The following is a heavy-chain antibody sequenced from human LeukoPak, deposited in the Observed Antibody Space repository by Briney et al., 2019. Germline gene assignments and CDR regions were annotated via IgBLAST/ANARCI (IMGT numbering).Heavy chain of an antibody. V-gene: IGHV3-23*01. CDR3: AKPRGSHFDY. CDR1: GFIFSNYG. Sequence: GGSLRLSCAASGFIFSNYGMNWVRQAPGKGLEWVSAISGSGGSTYYADSVKGRFTISRDNSKNTLYLQMNSLRAEDTAVYYCAKPRGSHFDYWGQGTLVTVSS. J-gene: IGHJ4*02. D-gene: IGHD3-10*01. CDR2: ISGSGGST.